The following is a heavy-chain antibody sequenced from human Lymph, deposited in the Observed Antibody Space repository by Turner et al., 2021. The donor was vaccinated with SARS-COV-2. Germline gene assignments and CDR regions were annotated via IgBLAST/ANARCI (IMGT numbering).Heavy chain of an antibody. V-gene: IGHV3-30*03. J-gene: IGHJ6*02. CDR3: AWALYYYYGMDV. CDR1: GLPLISYG. Sequence: QVQLVESGGGGVQPGRSLRLSCAASGLPLISYGMHWVRQAPGRGLEWVAVIAYDEGHKSYEASVKGRFTISRDNSKNTLYLQMISLRAEDTAVYYCAWALYYYYGMDVWGQGTTVTVSS. CDR2: IAYDEGHK.